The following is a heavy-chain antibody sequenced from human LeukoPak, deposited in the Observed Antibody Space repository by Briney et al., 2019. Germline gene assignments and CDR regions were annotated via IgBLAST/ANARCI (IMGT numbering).Heavy chain of an antibody. J-gene: IGHJ1*01. CDR1: GFTVSSNY. D-gene: IGHD3-9*01. CDR3: ARDGHYDILTGYFQD. V-gene: IGHV3-11*01. CDR2: ITNSGTTI. Sequence: GGSLRLSCAASGFTVSSNYMSWIRQAPGKGLEWVSYITNSGTTIYYADSVKGRFTISRDNAKNSLYLQMNSLRAEDTAVYYCARDGHYDILTGYFQDWGQGTLVTVSS.